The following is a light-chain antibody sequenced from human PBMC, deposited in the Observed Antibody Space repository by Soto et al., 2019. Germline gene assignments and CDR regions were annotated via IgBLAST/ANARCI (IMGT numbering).Light chain of an antibody. J-gene: IGKJ4*01. V-gene: IGKV1-5*03. CDR2: KAS. CDR3: QHSNSYPLT. Sequence: DIQMTQSPSTLSASVGDRVTITCRASQSISSWLAWYQQKPGKAPKVLIYKASSLERGVPARFSGSGSGTEFTLTISSLQPDDSATYYCQHSNSYPLTFGGGTKVE. CDR1: QSISSW.